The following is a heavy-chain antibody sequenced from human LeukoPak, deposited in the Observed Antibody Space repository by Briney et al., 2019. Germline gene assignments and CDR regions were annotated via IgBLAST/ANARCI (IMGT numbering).Heavy chain of an antibody. CDR2: IYPADSDT. D-gene: IGHD1-26*01. J-gene: IGHJ4*02. Sequence: RGESLKISCKGSGYAFTTNWIGWVRQMPGKGLEWMGIIYPADSDTRYSPSFQGQVTISAGKSISTAYLQWNSLKASDTAMYYCARPGYSGSLEYWGQGTLVTVSS. V-gene: IGHV5-51*01. CDR1: GYAFTTNW. CDR3: ARPGYSGSLEY.